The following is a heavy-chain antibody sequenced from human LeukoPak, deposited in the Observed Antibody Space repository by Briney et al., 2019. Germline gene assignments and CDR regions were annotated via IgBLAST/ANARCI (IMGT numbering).Heavy chain of an antibody. V-gene: IGHV4-34*01. J-gene: IGHJ4*02. D-gene: IGHD3-22*01. CDR2: INHSGST. Sequence: PSETLSLTCAVYGGSFSDYYWSWIRQPPGKGLEWIGEINHSGSTNYNPSLKSRVTISVDTSKNQFSLKLSSVTAADTAVYYCARGLSPSSGYYSLYYFDYWGQGTLVTVSS. CDR1: GGSFSDYY. CDR3: ARGLSPSSGYYSLYYFDY.